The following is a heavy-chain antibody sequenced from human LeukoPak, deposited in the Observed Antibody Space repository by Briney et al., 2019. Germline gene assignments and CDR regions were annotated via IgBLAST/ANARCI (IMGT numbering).Heavy chain of an antibody. J-gene: IGHJ1*01. V-gene: IGHV3-21*01. CDR1: GFNFRAYW. CDR2: IDFTSRYI. Sequence: PGGSLRLSCTTSGFNFRAYWMAWVRQAPGKGLEWVSSIDFTSRYIYNADSVKGRFTTSRDNAKNSLDLQMNSLKVEDTAVYYCATPAAGPGAEYSLYWGQGTLVIVSS. D-gene: IGHD6-13*01. CDR3: ATPAAGPGAEYSLY.